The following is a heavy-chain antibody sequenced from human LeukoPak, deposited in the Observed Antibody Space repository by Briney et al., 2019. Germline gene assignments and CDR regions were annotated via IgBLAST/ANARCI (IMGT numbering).Heavy chain of an antibody. D-gene: IGHD3-3*01. CDR2: IYDSGST. J-gene: IGHJ5*01. V-gene: IGHV4-39*01. CDR1: GGSISRSSYF. CDR3: ARHAIFGVIITRSNWFDS. Sequence: SETLSLTCTVSGGSISRSSYFWGWIRQPRRKWMEWIGSIYDSGSTHYSPSLKSRVTLSVDTSKNQFSLKLTSVTAADTAVYYCARHAIFGVIITRSNWFDSWGQGTLVTVSS.